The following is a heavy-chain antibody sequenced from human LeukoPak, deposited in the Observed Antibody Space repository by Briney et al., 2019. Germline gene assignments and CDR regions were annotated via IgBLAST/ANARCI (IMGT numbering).Heavy chain of an antibody. CDR2: IIHIFGTA. D-gene: IGHD3-3*01. V-gene: IGHV1-69*05. CDR1: GGTFSSYA. Sequence: ASVKVSCKASGGTFSSYAISWVRQAPGQGLEWMGGIIHIFGTANYAQKFQGRVTITTDESTSTAYMELSSLRSEDTAVYYCAREPYYDFWSGPPAEYFQHWGQGTLVTVSS. CDR3: AREPYYDFWSGPPAEYFQH. J-gene: IGHJ1*01.